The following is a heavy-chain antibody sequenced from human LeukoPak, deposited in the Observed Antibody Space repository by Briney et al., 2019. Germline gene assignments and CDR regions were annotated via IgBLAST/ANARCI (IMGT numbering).Heavy chain of an antibody. V-gene: IGHV3-23*01. D-gene: IGHD3-22*01. CDR1: GFTFPRHA. CDR2: SGGSGGRT. Sequence: RGSLRLSCAASGFTFPRHAMSWVRQAPGKGLEWVASSGGSGGRTHYADSVKGRFTISRDNSQNTVYLHMNSLRADDTAVYYCAQEHFDTSGYYSRFDNWGQGILVTVSS. CDR3: AQEHFDTSGYYSRFDN. J-gene: IGHJ4*02.